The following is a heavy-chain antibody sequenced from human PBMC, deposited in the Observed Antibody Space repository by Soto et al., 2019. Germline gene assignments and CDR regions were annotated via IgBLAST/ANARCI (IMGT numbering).Heavy chain of an antibody. D-gene: IGHD5-12*01. CDR1: GITYTTYA. J-gene: IGHJ5*02. V-gene: IGHV1-3*04. CDR3: ARAISGYVS. CDR2: INTGNGTT. Sequence: QVQLVQSGAEVKKPGASVKVACKASGITYTTYAIHWVRQAPGQGLEWMGWINTGNGTTRYSQRFQGRVTLTTDTSASTAYMDVSSLTSEDTAVYYCARAISGYVSWGQGTLITVSS.